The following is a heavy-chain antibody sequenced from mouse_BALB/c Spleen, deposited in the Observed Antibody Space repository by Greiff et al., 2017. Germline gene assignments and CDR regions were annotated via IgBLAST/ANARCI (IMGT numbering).Heavy chain of an antibody. CDR1: GYSITSDYA. V-gene: IGHV3-2*02. J-gene: IGHJ2*01. Sequence: EVKLVESGPGLVKPSQSLSLTCTVTGYSITSDYAWNWIRQFPGNKLEWMGYISYSGSTSYNPSLKSRISITRDTSKNQFFLQLNSVTTEDTATYYCARSGLPFDYWGQGTTLTVSS. CDR3: ARSGLPFDY. CDR2: ISYSGST. D-gene: IGHD3-1*01.